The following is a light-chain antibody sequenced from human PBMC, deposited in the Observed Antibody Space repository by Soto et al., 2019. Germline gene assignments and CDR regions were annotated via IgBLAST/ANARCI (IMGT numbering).Light chain of an antibody. Sequence: IVMTQSPATLSVSPGERATLSCRAGQTIYSNVAWYQQRPGQAPRLLIYRASTRATGVPARFSGSGSGTEFTLTISSLQSEDFAVYYCQQYNNWPPVTFGQGTKVDIK. J-gene: IGKJ1*01. CDR3: QQYNNWPPVT. CDR1: QTIYSN. V-gene: IGKV3-15*01. CDR2: RAS.